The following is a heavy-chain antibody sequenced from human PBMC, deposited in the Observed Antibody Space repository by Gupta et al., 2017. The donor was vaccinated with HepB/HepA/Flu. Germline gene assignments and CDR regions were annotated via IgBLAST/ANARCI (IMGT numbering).Heavy chain of an antibody. J-gene: IGHJ5*02. Sequence: QVQLQESGPGLVKPSETLSLTCTVSGGSISSYYWSWIRQPPGKGLEWIGYIYYSGSTNYNPSLKSRVTISVDTSKNQFSLKLSSVTAADTAVYYCARVGGSYLKSTGWFDPWGQGTLVTVSS. CDR1: GGSISSYY. D-gene: IGHD1-26*01. CDR2: IYYSGST. V-gene: IGHV4-59*01. CDR3: ARVGGSYLKSTGWFDP.